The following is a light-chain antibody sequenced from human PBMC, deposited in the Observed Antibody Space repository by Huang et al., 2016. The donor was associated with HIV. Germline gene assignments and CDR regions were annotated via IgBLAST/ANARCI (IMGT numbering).Light chain of an antibody. Sequence: EVVMTQSPATLSVSPGERATLSCRASQRVSINVAWYQQKPGQAPRLLIYGASTRATGIPARFSGSWSGTEFTLTISGLQSEDYAVYFCQQYDDWPPYTFGQGTKLEIK. V-gene: IGKV3-15*01. CDR2: GAS. CDR3: QQYDDWPPYT. CDR1: QRVSIN. J-gene: IGKJ2*01.